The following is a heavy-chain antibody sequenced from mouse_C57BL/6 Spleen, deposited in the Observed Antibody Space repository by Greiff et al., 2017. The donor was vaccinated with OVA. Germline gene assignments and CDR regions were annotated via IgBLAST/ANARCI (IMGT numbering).Heavy chain of an antibody. J-gene: IGHJ3*01. Sequence: EVQRVESGEGLVKPGGSLKLSCAASGFTFSSYAMSWVRQTPEKRLEWVAYISSGGDYIYYADTVKGRFTISRDNARNTLYLQMSSLKSEDTAMYYCTRAYDYPFAYWGQGTLVTVSA. CDR2: ISSGGDYI. CDR3: TRAYDYPFAY. CDR1: GFTFSSYA. D-gene: IGHD2-4*01. V-gene: IGHV5-9-1*02.